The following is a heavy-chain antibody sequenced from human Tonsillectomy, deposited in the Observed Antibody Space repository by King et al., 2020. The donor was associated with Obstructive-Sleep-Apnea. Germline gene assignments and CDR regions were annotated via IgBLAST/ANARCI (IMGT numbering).Heavy chain of an antibody. Sequence: VQLVESGGGVVQPGRSLRLSCAASGFTFNSYGMHWVRQAPGKGLEWLAVISYDGSNKNYADSVKGRFTISRDNSKNTLYLKMNSLRAEDTAMYYCGKDEASRSAVSTDSIAWGQGTLVTVSS. CDR2: ISYDGSNK. V-gene: IGHV3-30*18. D-gene: IGHD1-1*01. CDR1: GFTFNSYG. J-gene: IGHJ5*02. CDR3: GKDEASRSAVSTDSIA.